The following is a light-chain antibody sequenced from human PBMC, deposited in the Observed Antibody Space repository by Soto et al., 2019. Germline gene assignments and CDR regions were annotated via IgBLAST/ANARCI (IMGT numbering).Light chain of an antibody. J-gene: IGLJ3*02. CDR3: QTWGSGLV. CDR1: SGHSSYA. V-gene: IGLV4-69*01. CDR2: LNSDGSH. Sequence: QLVLTQSPSASASLGASVKLTCTLSSGHSSYAIAWHQQQPEKGPRYLMKLNSDGSHTKGDGIPDRFSVSSSGTERYLTISSLQSEDEADYYCQTWGSGLVFGGGTKVTVL.